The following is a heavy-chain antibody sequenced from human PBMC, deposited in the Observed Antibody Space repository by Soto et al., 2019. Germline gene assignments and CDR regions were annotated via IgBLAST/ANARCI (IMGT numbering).Heavy chain of an antibody. D-gene: IGHD1-26*01. CDR2: VSSDGSRR. Sequence: QVYVVESGGGVVQPGRSLRLSCAVSGFTFSGHAMHWVRQAPGKGLEWVAIVSSDGSRRFYGESVEGRFSISRDNSRNTLYLKMKSLRPEDTSVYYCAQYGGVGATLGLPSGDEFWGQGTLVTVSS. V-gene: IGHV3-30*18. CDR3: AQYGGVGATLGLPSGDEF. J-gene: IGHJ4*02. CDR1: GFTFSGHA.